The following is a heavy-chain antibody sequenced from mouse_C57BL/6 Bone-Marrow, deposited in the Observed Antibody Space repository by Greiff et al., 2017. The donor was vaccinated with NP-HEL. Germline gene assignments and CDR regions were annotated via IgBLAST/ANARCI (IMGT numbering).Heavy chain of an antibody. CDR2: IDPENGDT. Sequence: EVKLMESGAELVRPGASVKLSCTASGFNIKDDYMHWVKQRPEQGLEWIGWIDPENGDTEYASKFQGKATITADTSSNTAYLQLSSLTSEDTAVYYCTTLRGYAMDYWGQGTSVTVSS. J-gene: IGHJ4*01. CDR1: GFNIKDDY. V-gene: IGHV14-4*01. D-gene: IGHD2-12*01. CDR3: TTLRGYAMDY.